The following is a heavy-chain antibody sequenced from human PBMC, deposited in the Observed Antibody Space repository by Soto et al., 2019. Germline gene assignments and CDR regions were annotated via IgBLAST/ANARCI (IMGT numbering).Heavy chain of an antibody. CDR3: ASIYCISTSCYYYYYGVDV. CDR2: INPSGGST. D-gene: IGHD2-2*01. V-gene: IGHV1-46*01. Sequence: ASVKVSCKASGYTFTSYYMHWVRQAPGQGLEWMGIINPSGGSTSYAQKFQGRVTMTRDTSTSTVYMELSSLRSEDTAVYYCASIYCISTSCYYYYYGVDVWGQGTTVTVSS. J-gene: IGHJ6*02. CDR1: GYTFTSYY.